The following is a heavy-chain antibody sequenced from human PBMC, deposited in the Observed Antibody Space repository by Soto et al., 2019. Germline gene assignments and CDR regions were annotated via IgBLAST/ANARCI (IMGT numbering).Heavy chain of an antibody. CDR1: GFSVSSTY. CDR3: ARVMMVRGVVFEY. CDR2: MYSGGSA. Sequence: GGSLRLSCAVSGFSVSSTYMSWVRQAPGKGLEWVSVMYSGGSAYYADSVKGRFSISRENSKNTLSLQMNSLRAEDTAVYYCARVMMVRGVVFEYWGRGTLVTVSS. D-gene: IGHD3-10*01. J-gene: IGHJ4*02. V-gene: IGHV3-53*01.